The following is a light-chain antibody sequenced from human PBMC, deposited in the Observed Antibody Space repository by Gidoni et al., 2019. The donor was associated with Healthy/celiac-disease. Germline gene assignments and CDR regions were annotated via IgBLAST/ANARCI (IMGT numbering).Light chain of an antibody. CDR2: AAS. J-gene: IGKJ2*01. V-gene: IGKV1-39*01. CDR1: QSISSY. Sequence: DIKMTQSPSSLSASVGDRVTITCRASQSISSYLNWYQQKPGKAPKLLIYAASSLQSGVPSRFSGSVSGTDFTLTISSLQPEDFATYYCQQSYSTLYPFXXXTKLE. CDR3: QQSYSTLYP.